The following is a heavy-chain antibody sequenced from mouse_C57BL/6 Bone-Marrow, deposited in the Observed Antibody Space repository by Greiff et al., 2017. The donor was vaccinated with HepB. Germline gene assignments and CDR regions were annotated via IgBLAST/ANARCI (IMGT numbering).Heavy chain of an antibody. D-gene: IGHD2-3*01. CDR3: ARAYDGYLYYYAMDY. CDR1: GYSFTGYY. Sequence: VQLKESGPELVKPGASVKISCKASGYSFTGYYMNWVKQSPEKSLEWIGEINPSTGGTTYNQKFKAKATLTVDKSSSTAYMQLKSLTSEDSAVYYCARAYDGYLYYYAMDYWGQGTSVTVSS. J-gene: IGHJ4*01. CDR2: INPSTGGT. V-gene: IGHV1-42*01.